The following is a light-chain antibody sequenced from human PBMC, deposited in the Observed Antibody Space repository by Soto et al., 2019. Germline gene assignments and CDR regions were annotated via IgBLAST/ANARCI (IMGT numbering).Light chain of an antibody. Sequence: QLTQSPSSLSASIGDRVTITCRASQATPRHVSWFHQSPGRGPELLIYGTSKLQSGVPSRFSGSGSGTFFTLIINGLQREDSATYFCQQTYNRFLAFGQGTKVEV. CDR3: QQTYNRFLA. V-gene: IGKV1-39*01. CDR2: GTS. J-gene: IGKJ1*01. CDR1: QATPRH.